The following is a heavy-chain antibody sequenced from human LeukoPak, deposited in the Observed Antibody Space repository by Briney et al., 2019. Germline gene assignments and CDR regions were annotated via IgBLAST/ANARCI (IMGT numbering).Heavy chain of an antibody. J-gene: IGHJ3*02. Sequence: ASVKVSCKASGGTFSSYAISWVRQAPGQGLEWMGGIIPIFGTANYAQKFQGRVTITADKSTSTAYMELSSLRSEDTAVYYCARDGGYCSGGSCYPGYYDSSGYLVGAFDIWGQGTMVTVSS. CDR3: ARDGGYCSGGSCYPGYYDSSGYLVGAFDI. V-gene: IGHV1-69*06. D-gene: IGHD2-15*01. CDR2: IIPIFGTA. CDR1: GGTFSSYA.